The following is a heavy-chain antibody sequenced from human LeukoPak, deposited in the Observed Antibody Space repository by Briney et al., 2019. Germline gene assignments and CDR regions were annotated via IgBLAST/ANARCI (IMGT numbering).Heavy chain of an antibody. CDR2: IFYSGTT. CDR3: ARGGWNKFDY. V-gene: IGHV4-59*01. J-gene: IGHJ4*02. CDR1: GGSISSYY. Sequence: SETLPLTCTVSGGSISSYYWSWIRQPPGKGLEWIGFIFYSGTTNYNPSLKSRVTISVDTSKNQSSLKLSSVTAADTAVYYCARGGWNKFDYWGQGTLVTVSS. D-gene: IGHD3-22*01.